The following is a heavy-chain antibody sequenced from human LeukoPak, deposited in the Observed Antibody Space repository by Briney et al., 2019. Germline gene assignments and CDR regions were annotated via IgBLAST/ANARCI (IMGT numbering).Heavy chain of an antibody. D-gene: IGHD3-22*01. Sequence: GGSLRLSCAASGFTFDDYWMSWVRQAPGKGLEWVSRINWNGDNTFYADSVKGRFTISSDNAKNSLYLQMNSLRAEDTALYYCARDSDRNAFDIWGQGTMVSVS. CDR2: INWNGDNT. CDR1: GFTFDDYW. CDR3: ARDSDRNAFDI. V-gene: IGHV3-20*04. J-gene: IGHJ3*02.